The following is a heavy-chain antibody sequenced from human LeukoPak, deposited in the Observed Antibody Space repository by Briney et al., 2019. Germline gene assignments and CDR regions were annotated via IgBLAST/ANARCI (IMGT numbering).Heavy chain of an antibody. V-gene: IGHV4-31*03. Sequence: PSETLSLTCTVSGGSISSGGYYWSWIRQHPGKGLEWIGYIYYSGSTYYNPSLKSRVTISVDTSKNQFSLKLSSVTAADTAVYYCARDGGEPSGYFDYWGQGTLVTVSS. CDR1: GGSISSGGYY. CDR2: IYYSGST. D-gene: IGHD1-14*01. CDR3: ARDGGEPSGYFDY. J-gene: IGHJ4*02.